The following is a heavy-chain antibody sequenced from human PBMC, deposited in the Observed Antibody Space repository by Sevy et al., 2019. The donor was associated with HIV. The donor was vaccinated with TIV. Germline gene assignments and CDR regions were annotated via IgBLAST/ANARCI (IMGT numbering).Heavy chain of an antibody. V-gene: IGHV4-31*03. CDR2: IHYSGTT. J-gene: IGHJ2*01. D-gene: IGHD3-22*01. Sequence: SETLSLTCTVSGGSISSGSYFWTWIRQHPGKGLEWIGYIHYSGTTYYNPSLKSRLTISVDTSKNEFSLKLNSVTAADTAMYYCARPYYYDTSGFYWYFDLWGRGTLVTVSS. CDR3: ARPYYYDTSGFYWYFDL. CDR1: GGSISSGSYF.